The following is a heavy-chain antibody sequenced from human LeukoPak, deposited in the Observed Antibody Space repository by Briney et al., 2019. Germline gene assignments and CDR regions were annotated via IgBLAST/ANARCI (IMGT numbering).Heavy chain of an antibody. Sequence: ASVNVSCKVSGYTLTELSMHWVRQAPGKGLEWMGGFDPGDGETIYAQKFRGRVTMTEDTSTDTAYMELSSLRSEDTAVYYCVTTVHRYCSSTSCYGNNWFDPWGQGTLVTVPS. J-gene: IGHJ5*02. V-gene: IGHV1-24*01. CDR2: FDPGDGET. D-gene: IGHD2-2*01. CDR1: GYTLTELS. CDR3: VTTVHRYCSSTSCYGNNWFDP.